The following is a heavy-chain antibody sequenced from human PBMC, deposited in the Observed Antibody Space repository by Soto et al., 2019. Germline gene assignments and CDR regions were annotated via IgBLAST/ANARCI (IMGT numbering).Heavy chain of an antibody. CDR3: ARVGYCISLSCGTFDP. J-gene: IGHJ5*02. CDR1: GYTFISYY. CDR2: INPSDGSS. D-gene: IGHD2-2*03. Sequence: VASVKVSCKASGYTFISYYLHWVRQAPGRGLEWMGIINPSDGSSSYAQKFQGRVTMTRDTSTNTVYMELSSLRSEDTAVYYCARVGYCISLSCGTFDPWGQGTLVTVSS. V-gene: IGHV1-46*01.